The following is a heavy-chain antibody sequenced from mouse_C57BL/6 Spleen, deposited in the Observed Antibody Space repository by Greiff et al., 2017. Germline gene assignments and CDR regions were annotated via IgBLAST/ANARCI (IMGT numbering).Heavy chain of an antibody. V-gene: IGHV1-15*01. D-gene: IGHD4-1*02. CDR2: IDPATGGT. J-gene: IGHJ2*01. CDR1: GYTFTDYE. Sequence: VQLQQPGAELVRPGASVTLSCKASGYTFTDYEMHWVKQTPVHGLEWIGAIDPATGGTAYNQKFKGKAILTADKSSSTAYMELRSLTSEDSAVYYCTRGWQLGLYFDYWGQGTTLTVSS. CDR3: TRGWQLGLYFDY.